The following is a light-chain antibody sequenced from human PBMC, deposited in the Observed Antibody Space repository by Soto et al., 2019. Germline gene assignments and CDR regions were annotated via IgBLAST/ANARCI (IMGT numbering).Light chain of an antibody. V-gene: IGKV1-27*01. Sequence: DIQMTQSPSSLAASIGDRVTITCRASKGIRNYLAWYQQRPGKTPRLLIYGASTLQPGVPSRFSGSGSGTDFTLTISSLQTEDVATYFCQKYNTAPLTFGGGTKVEI. CDR3: QKYNTAPLT. CDR2: GAS. CDR1: KGIRNY. J-gene: IGKJ4*01.